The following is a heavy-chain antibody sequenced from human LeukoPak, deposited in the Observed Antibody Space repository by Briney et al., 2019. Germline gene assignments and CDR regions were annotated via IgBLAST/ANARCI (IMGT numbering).Heavy chain of an antibody. Sequence: SRTLSLTCAISGDSVSSNSAAWNWIRQSPSRGLEWLGRTYYRSKWYNDYAVSVKSRITINPDTSKNQFSLQLNSVTPEDTAVYYCARERTYYDFWSGFVQPYYFDYWGQGTLVTVSS. D-gene: IGHD3-3*01. J-gene: IGHJ4*02. CDR1: GDSVSSNSAA. CDR3: ARERTYYDFWSGFVQPYYFDY. CDR2: TYYRSKWYN. V-gene: IGHV6-1*01.